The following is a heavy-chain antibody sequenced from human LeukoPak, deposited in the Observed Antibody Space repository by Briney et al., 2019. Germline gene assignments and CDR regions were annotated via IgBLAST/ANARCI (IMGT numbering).Heavy chain of an antibody. D-gene: IGHD1-1*01. V-gene: IGHV3-9*01. CDR3: AKDGRPDTYGIFDL. CDR2: ISWNSGSE. J-gene: IGHJ4*01. Sequence: GGSLRLSCAASGFSFDNYAMHWLRHAPGKGLQWVSGISWNSGSEGYADSVKGRFTISRDNAKNSLYLQMNSLRAEDTALYYCAKDGRPDTYGIFDLWGHGTLVTVSS. CDR1: GFSFDNYA.